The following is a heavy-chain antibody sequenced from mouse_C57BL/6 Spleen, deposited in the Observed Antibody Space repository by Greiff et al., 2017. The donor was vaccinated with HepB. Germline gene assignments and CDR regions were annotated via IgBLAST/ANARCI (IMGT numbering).Heavy chain of an antibody. CDR2: IYPGSGST. J-gene: IGHJ2*01. V-gene: IGHV1-55*01. CDR3: ARVTTVVAPDY. Sequence: VKLQQPGAELVKPGASVKMSCKASGYTFTSYWITWVKQRPGQGLEWIGDIYPGSGSTNYNEKFKSKATLTVDTSSSTAYMQLSSLTSEDSAVYYCARVTTVVAPDYWGQGTTLTVSS. CDR1: GYTFTSYW. D-gene: IGHD1-1*01.